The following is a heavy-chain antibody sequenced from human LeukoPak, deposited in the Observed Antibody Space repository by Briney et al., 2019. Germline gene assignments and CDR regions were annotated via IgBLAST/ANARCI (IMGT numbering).Heavy chain of an antibody. J-gene: IGHJ4*02. Sequence: SETLSLTCTVSGGPISSYYWSWIRQPAGKGLEWLGRIYTSGSTNYNPPLKSRVTMSVATSKNQFSLKLSSVTAADTAVYYCARDDEWGPGDYWGQGTLVTVSS. CDR2: IYTSGST. CDR3: ARDDEWGPGDY. D-gene: IGHD2-8*01. CDR1: GGPISSYY. V-gene: IGHV4-4*07.